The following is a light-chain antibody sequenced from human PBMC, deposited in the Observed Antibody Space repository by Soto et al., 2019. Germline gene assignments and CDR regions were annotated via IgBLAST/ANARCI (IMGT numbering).Light chain of an antibody. CDR1: QSISSY. J-gene: IGKJ3*01. CDR2: AVS. Sequence: DIEMTQSPSSLSASVGDRVTITCRASQSISSYLNWYQQKPGKAPRLLIYAVSNLQSGVPSRFSGSGSGTDFTPTISSLQPEDFATYYCQQNYITPLAFGPGTKVDIK. CDR3: QQNYITPLA. V-gene: IGKV1-39*01.